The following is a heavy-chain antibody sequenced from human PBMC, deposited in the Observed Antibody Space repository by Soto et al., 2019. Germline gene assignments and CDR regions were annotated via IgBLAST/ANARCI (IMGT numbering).Heavy chain of an antibody. Sequence: GGSLRLSCAASGFTFSSYAMSWVRQAPGKGLEWVSAISGSGGSTYYADSVKGRFTISRDNSKNTLYLQMNSLRAEDTAVYYCAKDRSPITIFGVVRPNWFDPWGQGTLVTVSS. CDR1: GFTFSSYA. CDR2: ISGSGGST. J-gene: IGHJ5*02. D-gene: IGHD3-3*01. V-gene: IGHV3-23*01. CDR3: AKDRSPITIFGVVRPNWFDP.